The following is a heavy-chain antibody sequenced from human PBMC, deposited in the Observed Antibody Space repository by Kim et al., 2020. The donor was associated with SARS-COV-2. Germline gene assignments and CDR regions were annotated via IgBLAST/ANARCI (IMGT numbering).Heavy chain of an antibody. D-gene: IGHD2-2*02. V-gene: IGHV3-23*01. CDR3: AKADCSSASCYTADC. Sequence: DSVKGRLTLSRDNSINTLYLQMNSLRDEDTALYYCAKADCSSASCYTADCWGRGTLVTVSS. J-gene: IGHJ4*02.